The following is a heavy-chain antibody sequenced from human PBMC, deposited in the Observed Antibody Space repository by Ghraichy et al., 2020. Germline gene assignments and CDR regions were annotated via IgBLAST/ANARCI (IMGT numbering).Heavy chain of an antibody. CDR2: VNSDGTTI. CDR3: ARAASGWWG. V-gene: IGHV3-74*01. D-gene: IGHD6-19*01. Sequence: GGSLRLSCAASGFTISSYWMHWVRQAPGQGPVWVSRVNSDGTTITYADSVKGRFTISRDIAKNTLYLQMNSLRAEDTAVYYCARAASGWWGWGQGTLVTVSS. J-gene: IGHJ4*02. CDR1: GFTISSYW.